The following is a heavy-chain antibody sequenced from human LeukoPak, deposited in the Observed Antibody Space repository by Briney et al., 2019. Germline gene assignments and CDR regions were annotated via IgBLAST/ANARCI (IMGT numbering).Heavy chain of an antibody. Sequence: SETLSLTCTVSGGSISSSRYYWGWIRHPPGKGLEWIGNIYYSESTYYNPSLKSRVTISVDTSKNQFSLKLSSVTAADTAVYYCARTLPTRNDYGGSDAFDIWGQGTMVTVSS. D-gene: IGHD4-23*01. CDR3: ARTLPTRNDYGGSDAFDI. V-gene: IGHV4-39*07. J-gene: IGHJ3*02. CDR2: IYYSEST. CDR1: GGSISSSRYY.